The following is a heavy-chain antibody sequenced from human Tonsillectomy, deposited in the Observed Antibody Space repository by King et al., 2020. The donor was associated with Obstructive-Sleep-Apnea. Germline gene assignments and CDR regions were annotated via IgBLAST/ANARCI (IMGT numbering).Heavy chain of an antibody. V-gene: IGHV4-59*01. CDR2: IYYSGNT. CDR3: ARERSFGEPAFLDS. Sequence: QLQESGPGLVKPSETLSLTCSVSGGSISGFYWSWLRPPPGKGLEWIGFIYYSGNTKYNPSLKSRVSISLDTSKNQFSLNLNSVTAADTAIYYCARERSFGEPAFLDSWGQGTLVTVSS. J-gene: IGHJ4*02. CDR1: GGSISGFY. D-gene: IGHD1-14*01.